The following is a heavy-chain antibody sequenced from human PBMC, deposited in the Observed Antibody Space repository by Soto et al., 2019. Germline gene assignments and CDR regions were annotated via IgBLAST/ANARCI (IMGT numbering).Heavy chain of an antibody. J-gene: IGHJ2*01. CDR3: ASASVFGGVIHWYFDL. CDR1: GGTFSSYA. D-gene: IGHD3-3*01. Sequence: QVQLVQSGAEVKKPGSSVKLSCKASGGTFSSYAISWVRQAPGQGLEWMGGIIPIFGTANYAQKFQGRVTLTAEEATSTVYMELSSLISEAKAVDYCASASVFGGVIHWYFDLCGRGSLV. CDR2: IIPIFGTA. V-gene: IGHV1-69*01.